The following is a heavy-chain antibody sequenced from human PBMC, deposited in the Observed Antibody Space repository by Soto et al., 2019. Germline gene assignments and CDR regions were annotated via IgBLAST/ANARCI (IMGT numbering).Heavy chain of an antibody. V-gene: IGHV1-18*01. D-gene: IGHD2-2*01. Sequence: GASVKVSCKTSGYPFTSYGIGWVRQAPGQGLEWMAWISPYNGNTYYAQKFQGRVTMTTDTSTNTVYMELGSLRSDDTAVYYCTREQPAPRNYYYGMDVWGQGTTVTVSS. CDR3: TREQPAPRNYYYGMDV. CDR2: ISPYNGNT. J-gene: IGHJ6*02. CDR1: GYPFTSYG.